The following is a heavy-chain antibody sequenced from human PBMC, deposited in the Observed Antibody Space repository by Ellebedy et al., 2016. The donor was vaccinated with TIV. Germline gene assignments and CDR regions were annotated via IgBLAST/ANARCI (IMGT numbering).Heavy chain of an antibody. CDR1: GGTFSSYA. Sequence: ASVKVSCKASGGTFSSYAISWVRQAPGQGLEWMGGIIPIFGTTNYAQRFQGRVTITADESTSTAYMELSSLRSEDTAVYYCARGKWPRHYDTSEDASDIWGQGTMVTVSS. V-gene: IGHV1-69*13. CDR3: ARGKWPRHYDTSEDASDI. J-gene: IGHJ3*02. D-gene: IGHD3-22*01. CDR2: IIPIFGTT.